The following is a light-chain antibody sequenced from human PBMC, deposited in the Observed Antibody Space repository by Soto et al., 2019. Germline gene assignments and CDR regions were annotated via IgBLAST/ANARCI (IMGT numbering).Light chain of an antibody. J-gene: IGKJ4*01. CDR2: FGS. V-gene: IGKV2-28*01. Sequence: DIVMTQSPFSLPLTPGEPASISCRSSRSLYSGGYTYLDWYLQKPGQPPQLLISFGSNRASGVPDRFSGSGSGTDFTLEINRVEAEDLGVYYCMQTLQTPLTFGGGTKVEI. CDR1: RSLYSGGYTY. CDR3: MQTLQTPLT.